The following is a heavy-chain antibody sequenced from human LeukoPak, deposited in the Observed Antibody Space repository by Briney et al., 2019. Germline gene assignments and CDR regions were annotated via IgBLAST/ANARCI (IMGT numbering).Heavy chain of an antibody. CDR3: ARGPRYSFY. CDR2: ICIDGTT. V-gene: IGHV3-53*01. Sequence: PGGSLRLSCAASGFIVSHNYMTWVRQAPGRGRECISVICIDGTTYYADSVKGRFTISRDQANNTLYLQMNTLRDEDTAVYYCARGPRYSFYWGQETRVSVSS. CDR1: GFIVSHNY. J-gene: IGHJ4*02. D-gene: IGHD6-13*01.